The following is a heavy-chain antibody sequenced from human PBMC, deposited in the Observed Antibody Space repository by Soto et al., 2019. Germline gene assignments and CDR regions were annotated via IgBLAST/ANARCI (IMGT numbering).Heavy chain of an antibody. CDR1: GFTFSSYA. D-gene: IGHD6-13*01. V-gene: IGHV3-23*01. CDR3: AKDGVGSSWYYYFDY. Sequence: GGSLRLSCAASGFTFSSYAMSWVRQAPGKGLEWVSAISGSGGSTYYADSVKGRFTISRDNSKNTLYLQMNSLRAEDTAVYYCAKDGVGSSWYYYFDYWGQGTLVTVSS. J-gene: IGHJ4*02. CDR2: ISGSGGST.